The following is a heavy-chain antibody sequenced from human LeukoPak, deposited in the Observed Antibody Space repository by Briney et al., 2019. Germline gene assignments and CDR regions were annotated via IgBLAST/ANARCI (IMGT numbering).Heavy chain of an antibody. CDR2: INHSGST. Sequence: PSETLSLTCAVYGGSFSGYYWSWIRQPPGKGLEWIGEINHSGSTNHNPSLKSRVTISVDTSKNQFSLKLSSVTAADTAVYYRARGWTSEGEFDYWGQGTLVTVSS. CDR1: GGSFSGYY. J-gene: IGHJ4*02. D-gene: IGHD1-1*01. CDR3: ARGWTSEGEFDY. V-gene: IGHV4-34*01.